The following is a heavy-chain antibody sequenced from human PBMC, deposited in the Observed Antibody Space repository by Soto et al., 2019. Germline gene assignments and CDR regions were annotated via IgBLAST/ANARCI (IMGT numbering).Heavy chain of an antibody. Sequence: SETLSLTCTVSGGSISSSSFHLGWLRQPPRKGLEWIGSIYYSGSTYYNPSLKSRVTISVDTSKNQFSLKLSSVTAADTAVYYCARLFYVPAYYYGMDVWGQGTTVT. CDR1: GGSISSSSFH. J-gene: IGHJ6*02. CDR2: IYYSGST. CDR3: ARLFYVPAYYYGMDV. D-gene: IGHD2-2*01. V-gene: IGHV4-39*01.